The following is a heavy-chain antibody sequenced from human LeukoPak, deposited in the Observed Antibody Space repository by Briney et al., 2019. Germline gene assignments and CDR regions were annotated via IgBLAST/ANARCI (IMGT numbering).Heavy chain of an antibody. CDR1: VFTFSNYA. Sequence: GGSLRLPCAASVFTFSNYAMSWVRQAPVKGLEWVSLISGNGVSPYYADFVKGRFTISRDNSKNTMYLQMNSLRAEDTAVYYCAKTFGGYCFDYRGQGTLVTVSS. CDR2: ISGNGVSP. J-gene: IGHJ4*02. V-gene: IGHV3-23*01. CDR3: AKTFGGYCFDY. D-gene: IGHD3-10*01.